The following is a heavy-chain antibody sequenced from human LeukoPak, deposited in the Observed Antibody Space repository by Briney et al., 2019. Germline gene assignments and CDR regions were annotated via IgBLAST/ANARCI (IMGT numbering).Heavy chain of an antibody. V-gene: IGHV4-59*08. D-gene: IGHD2-2*01. J-gene: IGHJ3*02. CDR2: IHHSGIT. Sequence: PSETLSLTCNVSGGSISNYYWSWIRQPPGKGLEWIGYIHHSGITNYNPSLKSRVTISVDTSKNQFSLKLSSVTAADTAVYYCARRSAAAIGAFCAFDIWGQGTMVTVSS. CDR3: ARRSAAAIGAFCAFDI. CDR1: GGSISNYY.